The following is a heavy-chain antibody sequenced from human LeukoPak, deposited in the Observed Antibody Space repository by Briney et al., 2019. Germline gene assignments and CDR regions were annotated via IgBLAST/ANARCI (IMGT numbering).Heavy chain of an antibody. CDR1: GFTFTNYI. V-gene: IGHV3-21*01. J-gene: IGHJ4*02. CDR3: ARDPIAATASGGDY. D-gene: IGHD6-13*01. CDR2: ITSKSSYT. Sequence: PGGSLRLSCAASGFTFTNYIMTWVRQAPGKGLEWVSSITSKSSYTYYADSVKGRFTISRDNAKNSLYLQMNSLRAEDTAVYFCARDPIAATASGGDYWGQGTLVTVSS.